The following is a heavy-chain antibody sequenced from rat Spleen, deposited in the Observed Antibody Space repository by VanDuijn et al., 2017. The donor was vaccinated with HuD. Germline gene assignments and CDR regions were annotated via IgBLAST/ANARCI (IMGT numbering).Heavy chain of an antibody. J-gene: IGHJ2*01. CDR3: ARQWDY. Sequence: EVQLVESGGGLVQPGRSLKLSCVASGFTFNNYWMTWIRQAPGKGLEWVASISNAAGKVYYPDSVKGRFTISRDNTKSTLYLQMDSLRSEDTASYSCARQWDYWGQGVMVTVSS. CDR1: GFTFNNYW. V-gene: IGHV5-31*01. CDR2: ISNAAGKV.